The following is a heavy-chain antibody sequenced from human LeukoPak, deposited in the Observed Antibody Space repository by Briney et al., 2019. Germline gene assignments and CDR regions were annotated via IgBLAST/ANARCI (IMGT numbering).Heavy chain of an antibody. CDR1: GYTFTSYD. J-gene: IGHJ4*02. CDR3: AREVRGSGSYYND. V-gene: IGHV1-8*01. Sequence: ASVKVSCKASGYTFTSYDINWVRQATGQGLEWMGWMNPISGNTGYAQKFQGRVTMTRNTSISTAYMELSSLRSEDTAVYYCAREVRGSGSYYNDWGQGTLVTVSS. D-gene: IGHD3-10*01. CDR2: MNPISGNT.